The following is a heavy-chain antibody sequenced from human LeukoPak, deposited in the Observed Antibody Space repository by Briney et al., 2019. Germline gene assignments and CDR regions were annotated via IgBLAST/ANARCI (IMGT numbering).Heavy chain of an antibody. D-gene: IGHD6-19*01. J-gene: IGHJ4*02. V-gene: IGHV4-59*02. Sequence: PSETLSLTCTLSGLSVNSYYWRWIRQPARRGLEWIGYIYYSGSTNYNPSLKSRVTKSVDTSKNQFSLKLSSETAADTAVYYCARDRGLDSSGWYDYWGRGTLVSVSS. CDR1: GLSVNSYY. CDR2: IYYSGST. CDR3: ARDRGLDSSGWYDY.